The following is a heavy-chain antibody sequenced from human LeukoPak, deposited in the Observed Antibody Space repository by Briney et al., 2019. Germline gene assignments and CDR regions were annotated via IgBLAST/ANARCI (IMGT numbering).Heavy chain of an antibody. CDR1: GFTFSTYS. CDR3: AREGSIAAAGPVWYYYYYMDV. J-gene: IGHJ6*03. CDR2: ITGSSTYI. D-gene: IGHD6-13*01. Sequence: KPGGSLRLSCAASGFTFSTYSMNWVRQAPGKGLEWVSSITGSSTYIYYSDSLRGRFTISRDNAKNSLYLQMNSLRAEDTAVYYCAREGSIAAAGPVWYYYYYMDVWGKGTTVTVSS. V-gene: IGHV3-21*01.